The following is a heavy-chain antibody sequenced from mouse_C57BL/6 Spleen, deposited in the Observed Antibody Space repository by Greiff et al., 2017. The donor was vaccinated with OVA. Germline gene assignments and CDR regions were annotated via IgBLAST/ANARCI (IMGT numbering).Heavy chain of an antibody. CDR3: ARSGTAQAHFDY. Sequence: VKVVESGPELVKPGASVKISCKASGYAFSSSWMNWVKQRPGKGLEWIGRIYPGDGDTNYNGKFKGKATLTADKSSSTAYMQLSSLTSEDSAVYFCARSGTAQAHFDYWGQGTTLTVSS. D-gene: IGHD3-2*02. CDR2: IYPGDGDT. J-gene: IGHJ2*01. CDR1: GYAFSSSW. V-gene: IGHV1-82*01.